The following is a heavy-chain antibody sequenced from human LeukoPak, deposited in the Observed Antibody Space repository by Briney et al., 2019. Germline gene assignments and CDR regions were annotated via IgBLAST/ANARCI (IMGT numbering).Heavy chain of an antibody. J-gene: IGHJ4*02. D-gene: IGHD3-10*01. CDR2: FYHGGST. CDR1: GGSISNYY. Sequence: KPSETLSLTCTVSGGSISNYYWGWVRQPPGKGLEWIGTFYHGGSTYYNPSLKSRVTISVDTSKNQFSLNLTSVTAADTAVYYCARDAGSGSYYTPFDYWGQGTLVTVSS. CDR3: ARDAGSGSYYTPFDY. V-gene: IGHV4-39*07.